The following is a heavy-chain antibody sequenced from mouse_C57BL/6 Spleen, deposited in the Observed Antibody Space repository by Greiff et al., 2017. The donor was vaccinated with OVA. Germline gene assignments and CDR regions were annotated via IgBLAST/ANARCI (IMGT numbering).Heavy chain of an antibody. CDR2: IYPGSGST. J-gene: IGHJ4*01. V-gene: IGHV1-55*01. Sequence: QVQLKQPGAELVKPGASVKMSCKASGYTFTSYWITWVKQRPGQGLEWIGDIYPGSGSTNYNEKFKSKATLTVDTSSSTAYMQLSSLTSEDSAVYYCASVWFNYAMDYWGQGTSVTVSS. CDR1: GYTFTSYW. D-gene: IGHD2-10*02. CDR3: ASVWFNYAMDY.